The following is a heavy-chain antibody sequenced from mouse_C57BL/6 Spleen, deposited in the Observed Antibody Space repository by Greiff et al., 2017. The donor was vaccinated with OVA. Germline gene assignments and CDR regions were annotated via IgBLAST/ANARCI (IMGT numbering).Heavy chain of an antibody. CDR2: IDPSDSET. CDR1: GYTFTSYW. Sequence: QVQLQQPGAELVRPGSSVKLSCKASGYTFTSYWMHWVKQRPIQGLEWIGNIDPSDSETNYNQKFKDKATLTVDKSSSTAYMQLSSLTSEDSAVYYCARARYGGYFDVWGTGTTVTVSS. CDR3: ARARYGGYFDV. J-gene: IGHJ1*03. V-gene: IGHV1-52*01. D-gene: IGHD1-1*01.